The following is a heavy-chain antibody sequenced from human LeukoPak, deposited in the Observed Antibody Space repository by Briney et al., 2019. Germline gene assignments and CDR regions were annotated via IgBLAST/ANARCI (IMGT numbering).Heavy chain of an antibody. V-gene: IGHV1-69*05. D-gene: IGHD3-3*01. CDR3: ASGMYYDFWSGYYRSYWFDP. CDR1: GGTFSSYA. Sequence: GASVKVSCKASGGTFSSYAISWVRQAPGQGLEWMGGIIPIFGTANYAQKFQGRVTITTDESTSTAYMELSSLRSEDTAVYYCASGMYYDFWSGYYRSYWFDPWGQGTLVTISS. CDR2: IIPIFGTA. J-gene: IGHJ5*02.